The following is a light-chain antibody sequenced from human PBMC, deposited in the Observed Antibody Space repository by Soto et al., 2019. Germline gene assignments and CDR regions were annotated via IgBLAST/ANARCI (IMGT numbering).Light chain of an antibody. CDR1: SSNIGAGYA. V-gene: IGLV1-40*01. Sequence: QSVLTQPPSVSGAPGQRVTISCTGTSSNIGAGYAVHWYQQLPGTAPKLLISDSDNRPSGVPDRFSGSKSGTSASLAITGLQAEDEADYYCQSYDNCHDWDVVVGGRTQLTVL. CDR2: DSD. J-gene: IGLJ2*01. CDR3: QSYDNCHDWDVV.